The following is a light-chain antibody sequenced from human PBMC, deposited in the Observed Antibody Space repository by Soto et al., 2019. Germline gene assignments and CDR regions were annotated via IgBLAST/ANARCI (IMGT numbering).Light chain of an antibody. V-gene: IGKV3-20*01. J-gene: IGKJ5*01. CDR2: GAS. CDR1: QTFSSSY. Sequence: EIVVTLSPGALSLSPRERATLYCMASQTFSSSYLAWYQQKPGQAPRLLIYGASIRATGIPDRFSGSGSETDFTLTISRLEPEDFALYYCQQYGSSAPITFGQGTRLEIK. CDR3: QQYGSSAPIT.